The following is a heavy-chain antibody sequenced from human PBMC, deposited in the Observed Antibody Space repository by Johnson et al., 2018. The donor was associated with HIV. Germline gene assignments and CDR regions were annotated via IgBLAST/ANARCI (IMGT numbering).Heavy chain of an antibody. V-gene: IGHV3-30*18. J-gene: IGHJ3*02. CDR3: AKGGIATRFFDI. CDR1: GFTFSSYG. Sequence: HVQLVESGGGLVQPGRSLRLSCAASGFTFSSYGMLWVRQAPGKGLEWVAVISYDGNNKYYADSVKGRFTISRDNSKNTLYLQMNSLRAEDTALYYCAKGGIATRFFDIWGQGTMVTVSS. CDR2: ISYDGNNK. D-gene: IGHD6-6*01.